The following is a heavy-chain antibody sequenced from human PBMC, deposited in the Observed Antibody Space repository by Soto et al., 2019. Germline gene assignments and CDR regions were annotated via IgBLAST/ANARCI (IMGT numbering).Heavy chain of an antibody. CDR1: GYTFTSYA. D-gene: IGHD2-15*01. CDR2: INAGNGNT. CDR3: ARGPGGPDGPGDY. J-gene: IGHJ4*02. V-gene: IGHV1-3*01. Sequence: QVQLVQSGAEVKKPGASVKVSCKASGYTFTSYAMHWVRQAPGQRLEWMGGINAGNGNTKYSQKFQGRVTITRDTXASTAYMELSSLRSEDTAVYYCARGPGGPDGPGDYWGQGTLVTVSS.